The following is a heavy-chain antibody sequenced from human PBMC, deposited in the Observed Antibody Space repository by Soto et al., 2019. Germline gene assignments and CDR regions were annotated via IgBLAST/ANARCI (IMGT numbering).Heavy chain of an antibody. CDR1: GFACDEYS. J-gene: IGHJ5*01. CDR2: IIGSGVGRYST. V-gene: IGHV3-23*01. CDR3: AIVTNGSRTGSACLPLDS. D-gene: IGHD1-1*01. Sequence: GGSLKVSSGASGFACDEYSRNLVRQATGKGLEWVSTIIGSGVGRYSTYHTDSVRGWFAISRDNSRNTVSLQWNDLTAEDTAVYYCAIVTNGSRTGSACLPLDSRGQPTRVTVYS.